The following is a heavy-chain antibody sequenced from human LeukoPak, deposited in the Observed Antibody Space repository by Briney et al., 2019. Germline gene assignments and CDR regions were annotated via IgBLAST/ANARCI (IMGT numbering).Heavy chain of an antibody. CDR1: GVYISRGHW. J-gene: IGHJ3*01. CDR2: IFHSGST. V-gene: IGHV4-4*02. Sequence: AGTLSLTCGVSGVYISRGHWWCWVRQPPGRGLGWLWEIFHSGSTNYNAALKSRITMSVDTSKNQFSLQLNSVTVADTAVYYCVTSISLAGWGGFDVWGQGTMVTVSS. CDR3: VTSISLAGWGGFDV. D-gene: IGHD3-16*01.